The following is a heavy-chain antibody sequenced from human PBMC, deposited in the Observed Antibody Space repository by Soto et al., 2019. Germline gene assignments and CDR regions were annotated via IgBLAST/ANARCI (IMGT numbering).Heavy chain of an antibody. CDR3: ARDNGIAARPFLNYYYGMDV. CDR1: GFTFSSYA. V-gene: IGHV3-30-3*01. Sequence: GGSLRLSCAASGFTFSSYAMHWVRQAPGKGLEWVAVISYDGSNKYYADSVKGRFTISRDNSKNTLYLQMNSLRAEDTAVYYCARDNGIAARPFLNYYYGMDVWGQGTTVTVSS. D-gene: IGHD6-6*01. J-gene: IGHJ6*02. CDR2: ISYDGSNK.